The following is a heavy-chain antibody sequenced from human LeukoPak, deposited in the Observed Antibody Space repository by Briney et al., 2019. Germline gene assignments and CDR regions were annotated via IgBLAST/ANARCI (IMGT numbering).Heavy chain of an antibody. CDR3: ARTARYYYGSETYYFFDY. CDR2: INHSGST. D-gene: IGHD3-10*01. V-gene: IGHV4-34*01. CDR1: GGSFSGYY. J-gene: IGHJ4*02. Sequence: SETLSLTCAVYGGSFSGYYWSWIRQPPGKGLEWIGEINHSGSTNYNPSLKSRVTISVDTSKNQFSLKLTSVTPADTAVYYCARTARYYYGSETYYFFDYWGQGTLVTVSS.